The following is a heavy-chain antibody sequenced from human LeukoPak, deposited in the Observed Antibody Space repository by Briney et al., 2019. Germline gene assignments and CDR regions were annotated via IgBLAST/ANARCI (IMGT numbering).Heavy chain of an antibody. V-gene: IGHV1-2*02. CDR1: GYTFTGYY. CDR3: ARDVFLWFGEFNSGGFDY. J-gene: IGHJ4*02. D-gene: IGHD3-10*01. CDR2: INPNSGGT. Sequence: ASVKVSCKASGYTFTGYYMHWVRQAPGQGLEWMGWINPNSGGTNYAQKFQGRVTMTRDTSISTAYMELSRLRSDDTAVYYCARDVFLWFGEFNSGGFDYWGQGTLVTVSS.